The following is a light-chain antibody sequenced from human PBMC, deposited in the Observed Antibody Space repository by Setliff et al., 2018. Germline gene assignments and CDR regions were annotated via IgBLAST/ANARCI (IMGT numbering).Light chain of an antibody. CDR3: DTTYV. Sequence: LTQPASVSGSPGQSITISCSGTSSDVGSYDLVSWYQQHPGKAPKLIIYGVSDRPSGVSSRFSGSKSGNTAYRTISGLQTEDEAEYASDTTYVFGSGTKVTVL. V-gene: IGLV2-14*03. J-gene: IGLJ1*01. CDR1: SSDVGSYDL. CDR2: GVS.